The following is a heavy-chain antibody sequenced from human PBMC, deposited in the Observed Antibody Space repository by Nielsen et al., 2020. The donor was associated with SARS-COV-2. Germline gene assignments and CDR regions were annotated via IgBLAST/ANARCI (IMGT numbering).Heavy chain of an antibody. Sequence: GGSLRLSCAASGFTFSNYWMTWVRQAPGKGLEWVANIKEDGSEKNYVDSVKGRFTISRDNAKNSLYLQMNSLRAEDTAVYYCARDQGGYGDYVPFDYWGQGTLVTVSS. V-gene: IGHV3-7*03. D-gene: IGHD4-17*01. CDR2: IKEDGSEK. CDR1: GFTFSNYW. J-gene: IGHJ4*02. CDR3: ARDQGGYGDYVPFDY.